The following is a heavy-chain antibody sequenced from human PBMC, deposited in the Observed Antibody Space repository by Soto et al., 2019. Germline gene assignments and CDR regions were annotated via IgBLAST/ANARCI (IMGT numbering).Heavy chain of an antibody. CDR3: ARGYCSGGVCYSHAYSSYMDV. CDR2: VYYRGST. CDR1: GGSIGNISDY. Sequence: QLQVQESGPGLVNPSETLSLTCTISGGSIGNISDYWGWIRQPPGKGLEWIGSVYYRGSTYYNPSLESRVTISIDTSKTQFSLKLSSVTAADTAAYYCARGYCSGGVCYSHAYSSYMDVWGQGTTVTVSS. J-gene: IGHJ6*03. V-gene: IGHV4-39*01. D-gene: IGHD2-15*01.